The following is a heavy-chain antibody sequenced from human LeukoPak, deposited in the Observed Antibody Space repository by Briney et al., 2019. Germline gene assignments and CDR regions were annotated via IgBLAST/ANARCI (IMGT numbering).Heavy chain of an antibody. CDR2: ISSSSSYI. J-gene: IGHJ4*02. CDR3: ARGSPDSSSSVDFDY. V-gene: IGHV3-21*01. CDR1: GFTFSRHS. Sequence: GGSLRLSCAASGFTFSRHSINWVRQAPGKGLEWVSSISSSSSYIYYADSVKGRFTISRDNAKNTLYLQMSSLRVEDTAVYYCARGSPDSSSSVDFDYWGQGTLVTVSS. D-gene: IGHD6-6*01.